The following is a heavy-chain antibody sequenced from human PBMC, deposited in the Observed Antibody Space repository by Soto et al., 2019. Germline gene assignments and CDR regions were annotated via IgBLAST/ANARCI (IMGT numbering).Heavy chain of an antibody. J-gene: IGHJ6*02. CDR2: ISYDGSNK. V-gene: IGHV3-30-3*01. D-gene: IGHD3-3*01. Sequence: VELVESGGGVVQPGRSLRLSCAASGFTFSGYALHWVRQTPGKGLEWMAVISYDGSNKYYAGSVEGRFTTSRDNSKNTLFLQMNSLRTEDTAIYFCARAEPAGFGVMTASHYYGMDVWGQGTTVTVSS. CDR1: GFTFSGYA. CDR3: ARAEPAGFGVMTASHYYGMDV.